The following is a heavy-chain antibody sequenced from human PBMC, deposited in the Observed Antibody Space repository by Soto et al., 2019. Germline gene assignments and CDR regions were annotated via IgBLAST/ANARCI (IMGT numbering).Heavy chain of an antibody. D-gene: IGHD3-10*01. CDR3: ARGSMIAFGEKLIDP. Sequence: ASVKVSCKTSGYNFIGFYVHWVRQAPGQGLKWMGWINPNSGATLYAQKFQDRVTLTRDTSISTVYLDLNSLTSDDTAIYYCARGSMIAFGEKLIDPWGQGTLVTVPQ. J-gene: IGHJ5*02. CDR2: INPNSGAT. V-gene: IGHV1-2*02. CDR1: GYNFIGFY.